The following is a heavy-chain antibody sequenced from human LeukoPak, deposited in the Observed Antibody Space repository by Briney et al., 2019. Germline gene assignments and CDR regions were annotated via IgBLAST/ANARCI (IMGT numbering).Heavy chain of an antibody. J-gene: IGHJ3*02. D-gene: IGHD3-10*01. Sequence: TGGSLRLSCAASGFTFSSYGMHWVRQAPGKGLEWVAVISYDGSNKYYADSVKGRFTISRDNAKNSLYLQMNSLRDEDTAVYYCASFGSGSNLDAFDIWGQGTMVTVST. CDR3: ASFGSGSNLDAFDI. CDR2: ISYDGSNK. CDR1: GFTFSSYG. V-gene: IGHV3-30*03.